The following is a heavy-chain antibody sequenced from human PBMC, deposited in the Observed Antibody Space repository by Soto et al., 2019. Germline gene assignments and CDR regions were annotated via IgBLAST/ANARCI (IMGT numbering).Heavy chain of an antibody. CDR2: IYYSGST. Sequence: QVQLQESGPGLVKPSQTLSLTCTVSGGSISSGGYYWSWIRQHPGKGLEWIGYIYYSGSTYYNPSLKSRVNISVEASKNRFSLKLSSVTAADTAVYYCARVVGDYYDSSGYGDYYYGMDVWGQGTTVTVSS. D-gene: IGHD3-22*01. V-gene: IGHV4-31*03. J-gene: IGHJ6*02. CDR3: ARVVGDYYDSSGYGDYYYGMDV. CDR1: GGSISSGGYY.